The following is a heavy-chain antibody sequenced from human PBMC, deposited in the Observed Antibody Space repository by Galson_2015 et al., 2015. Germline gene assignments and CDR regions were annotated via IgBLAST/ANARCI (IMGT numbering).Heavy chain of an antibody. Sequence: QSGAEVKKPGESLKISCKASGYSFTSHWIGWVRQMPGKGLEWMGIIYPGDSDTRYSPAFQGQVTISADKSISTAYLQWSSLKASDTAVYYCARWTSNVPYFFNYWGQGTLVTVSS. D-gene: IGHD4-11*01. CDR2: IYPGDSDT. CDR3: ARWTSNVPYFFNY. J-gene: IGHJ4*02. V-gene: IGHV5-51*01. CDR1: GYSFTSHW.